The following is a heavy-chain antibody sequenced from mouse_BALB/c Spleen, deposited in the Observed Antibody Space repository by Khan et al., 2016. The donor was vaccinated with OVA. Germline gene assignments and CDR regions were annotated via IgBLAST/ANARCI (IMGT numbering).Heavy chain of an antibody. J-gene: IGHJ3*01. CDR3: ARGLFVGYLAWFAY. D-gene: IGHD2-3*01. CDR1: GYAFTHYL. V-gene: IGHV1-54*01. CDR2: MNPGSGGT. Sequence: QVQLKQSGTELVRPGTSVKVSCKASGYAFTHYLIEWVKQRPGQGIEWIGVMNPGSGGTNYNEKFEGKATLTADNSSSTAYLHLSSLTSDDSAVYFCARGLFVGYLAWFAYWGQGTLVTVSA.